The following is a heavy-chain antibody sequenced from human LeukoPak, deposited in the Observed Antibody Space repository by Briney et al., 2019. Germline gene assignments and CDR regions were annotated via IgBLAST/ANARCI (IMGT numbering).Heavy chain of an antibody. J-gene: IGHJ3*02. CDR1: GGSFSGYY. V-gene: IGHV4-34*01. CDR3: ARDRGYYDSSGYPDAFDI. D-gene: IGHD3-22*01. Sequence: ASETLSLTCAVYGGSFSGYYWSWIRQPPGKGLEWIGEINHSGSTNYNPSLKGRVTISVDTSKNQFSLKLSSVTVADTAVYYCARDRGYYDSSGYPDAFDIWGQGTMVTVSS. CDR2: INHSGST.